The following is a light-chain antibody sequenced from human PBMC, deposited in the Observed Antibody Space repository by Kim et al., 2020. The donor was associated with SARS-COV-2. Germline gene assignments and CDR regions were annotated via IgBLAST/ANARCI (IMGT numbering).Light chain of an antibody. Sequence: SYELTQPPSVSVSPGQTASITCSGDKLGDKYACWYQQKPGQSPVLVIYQDSKRPSGIPERFSGSNSGNTATLTISGTQAMDEADYYCQAWDSSIVVIGGGTQLTVL. CDR1: KLGDKY. CDR3: QAWDSSIVV. V-gene: IGLV3-1*01. J-gene: IGLJ2*01. CDR2: QDS.